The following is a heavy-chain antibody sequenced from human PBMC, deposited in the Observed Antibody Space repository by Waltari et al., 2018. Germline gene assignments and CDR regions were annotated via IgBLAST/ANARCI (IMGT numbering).Heavy chain of an antibody. CDR1: GGSISSYY. CDR2: IYYSGRT. J-gene: IGHJ2*01. Sequence: QVQLQESGPGLVKPSETLSLTCTVSGGSISSYYWSWIRQPPGKGLEWIGYIYYSGRTNYNPSLKSRVTISVDTSKNQFSLKLSSVTAADTAVYYCARAYSSSWYYWYFDLWGRGTLVTVSS. V-gene: IGHV4-59*01. CDR3: ARAYSSSWYYWYFDL. D-gene: IGHD6-13*01.